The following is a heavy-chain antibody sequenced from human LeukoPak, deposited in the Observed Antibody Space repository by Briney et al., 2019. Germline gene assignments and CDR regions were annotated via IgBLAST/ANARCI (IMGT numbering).Heavy chain of an antibody. CDR2: IIPIFGTA. D-gene: IGHD2-2*02. J-gene: IGHJ4*02. V-gene: IGHV1-69*13. CDR3: ARDQPLGYCSSTSCYTGDGS. Sequence: ASVKVSCKASGGTFISYAISWVRQAPGQGLEWMGGIIPIFGTANYAQKFQGRVTITADESTSTAYMELSSLRSEDTAVYYCARDQPLGYCSSTSCYTGDGSWGQGTLVTVSS. CDR1: GGTFISYA.